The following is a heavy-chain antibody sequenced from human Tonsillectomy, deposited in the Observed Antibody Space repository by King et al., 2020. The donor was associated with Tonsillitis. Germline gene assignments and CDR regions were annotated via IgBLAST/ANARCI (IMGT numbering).Heavy chain of an antibody. CDR3: ARAPDYYGMDV. J-gene: IGHJ6*01. CDR2: ISSSSSYT. V-gene: IGHV3-11*05. Sequence: QVQLVESGGGLVKPGGSLRLSCAASGFTFSDYYMSWIRQAPGKGLEWVSYISSSSSYTNYADSMKGRFTISRDNAKNSLYLQMNSRRAEDTAVYYCARAPDYYGMDVWAQGTSVTVSS. CDR1: GFTFSDYY.